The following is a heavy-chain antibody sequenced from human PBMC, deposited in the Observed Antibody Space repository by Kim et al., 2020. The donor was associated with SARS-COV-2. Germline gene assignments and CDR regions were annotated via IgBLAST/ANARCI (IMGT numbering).Heavy chain of an antibody. Sequence: GGSLRLSCAASGFTFDSYAMSWVRQAPGKGLQWVSGISGSGGTKYYADSVKGRCTISRDNSQNTLYLQMNSLRAEDTALYYCAKGTGSGWYFFDDWGQGT. CDR3: AKGTGSGWYFFDD. CDR2: ISGSGGTK. CDR1: GFTFDSYA. J-gene: IGHJ4*02. D-gene: IGHD6-19*01. V-gene: IGHV3-23*01.